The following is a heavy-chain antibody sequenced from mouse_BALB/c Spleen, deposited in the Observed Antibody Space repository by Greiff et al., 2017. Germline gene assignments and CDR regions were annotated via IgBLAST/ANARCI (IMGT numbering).Heavy chain of an antibody. CDR2: ISSGGSYT. CDR3: ARERGRYYAMDY. J-gene: IGHJ4*01. D-gene: IGHD3-3*01. CDR1: GFTFSSYA. Sequence: DVKLVESGGGLVKPGGSLKLSCAASGFTFSSYAMSWVRQSPEKRLEWVAEISSGGSYTYYPDTVTGRFTISRDNAKNTLYLEMSSLRSEDTAMYYCARERGRYYAMDYWGQGTSVTVSS. V-gene: IGHV5-9-4*01.